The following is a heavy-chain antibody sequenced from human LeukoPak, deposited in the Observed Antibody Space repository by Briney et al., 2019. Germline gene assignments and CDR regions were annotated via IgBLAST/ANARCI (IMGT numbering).Heavy chain of an antibody. D-gene: IGHD3-22*01. V-gene: IGHV3-20*04. CDR2: INWNGGGP. Sequence: PGGSLRLSCAASGFTFEDYGMNWVRQAPGKGLEWVSGINWNGGGPIYADSAKGRFTISRDNARDSLYLQMNSLRAEDTALYYCARTRWKYYDQPSDSWGQGTLVTVSS. CDR1: GFTFEDYG. J-gene: IGHJ4*02. CDR3: ARTRWKYYDQPSDS.